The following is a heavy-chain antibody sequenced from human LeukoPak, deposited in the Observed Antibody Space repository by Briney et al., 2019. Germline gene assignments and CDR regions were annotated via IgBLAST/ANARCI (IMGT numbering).Heavy chain of an antibody. J-gene: IGHJ5*02. V-gene: IGHV3-7*01. CDR3: ARDSSNGFDP. CDR2: IKQDGSET. D-gene: IGHD4-11*01. Sequence: GGSLRLXCAASGFTFSRYWMSWVRQAPGKGLEWVANIKQDGSETYYVDPVKGRFTISKDNAKNSVYLQMNSLRAEDTAVYYCARDSSNGFDPWGQGTLVTVSS. CDR1: GFTFSRYW.